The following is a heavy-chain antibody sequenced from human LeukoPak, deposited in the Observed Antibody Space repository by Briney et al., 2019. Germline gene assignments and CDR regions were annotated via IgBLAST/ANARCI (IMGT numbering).Heavy chain of an antibody. J-gene: IGHJ6*01. V-gene: IGHV4-39*01. Sequence: SETMSLTCTVSGGSIINISYYWGWIRQPPGKGLEWIGSIYYSGSTYYNPSLKSRVTISVDTSKNQFSLKLSSITAPDTAVFYSAEHTSSYCYLAAWGKRATVSASS. CDR3: AEHTSSYCYLAA. CDR1: GGSIINISYY. CDR2: IYYSGST. D-gene: IGHD2-15*01.